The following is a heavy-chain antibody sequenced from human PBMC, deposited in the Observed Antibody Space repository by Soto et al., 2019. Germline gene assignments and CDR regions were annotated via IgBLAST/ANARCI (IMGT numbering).Heavy chain of an antibody. CDR1: GGSIISSNW. J-gene: IGHJ4*02. V-gene: IGHV4-4*02. D-gene: IGHD6-19*01. CDR2: IYGSGGT. CDR3: ARVAVAGPFDY. Sequence: QVQLQESGPGLVKPSGTLSLTCAVSGGSIISSNWWSWVRQPPGKGLEGIGEIYGSGGTNYNVSRKSRVTIPVEKSKKQFALTLRSVTAAGAAVYYCARVAVAGPFDYWGQGTLVTVSS.